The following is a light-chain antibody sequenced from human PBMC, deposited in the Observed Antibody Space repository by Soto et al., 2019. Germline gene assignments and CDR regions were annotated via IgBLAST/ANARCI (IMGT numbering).Light chain of an antibody. Sequence: QLVLTQSPSASASLGASVKLTCTLSSGHSSYAITWHQQQPEKGPRYLMKVNSDGSHNKGDGIPDRFSGSRSGAERYLTISSLQSEDEADYYCQTCGNGIQVFGGGTKVTVL. CDR3: QTCGNGIQV. CDR1: SGHSSYA. J-gene: IGLJ2*01. V-gene: IGLV4-69*01. CDR2: VNSDGSH.